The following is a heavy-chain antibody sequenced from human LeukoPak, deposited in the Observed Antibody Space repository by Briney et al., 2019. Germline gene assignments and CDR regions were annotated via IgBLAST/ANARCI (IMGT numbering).Heavy chain of an antibody. CDR1: GFTFSSYG. CDR2: ISGSGGNT. V-gene: IGHV3-23*01. CDR3: AKDLQAAAGP. Sequence: GGSLRLSCAASGFTFSSYGMSWVRQAPGKGLEWVSTISGSGGNTFYADSVKGRFTISRDNSKNTLYLQMNSLRAEDTAVYYCAKDLQAAAGPWGQGTLVTVSS. D-gene: IGHD6-13*01. J-gene: IGHJ5*02.